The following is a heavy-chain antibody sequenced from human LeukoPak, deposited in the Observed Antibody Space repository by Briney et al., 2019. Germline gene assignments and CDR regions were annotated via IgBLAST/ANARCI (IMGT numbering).Heavy chain of an antibody. Sequence: GGSLRLSCAASGFTFSSYGMTWVRQAPGKGLEWVSYISSSSSTIYYADSVKGRFTISRDNAKNSLYLQMNSLRAGDTAFYYCARVPKGSHVVVPATLEASWYFDLWGRGTLVTVSS. V-gene: IGHV3-48*01. CDR3: ARVPKGSHVVVPATLEASWYFDL. J-gene: IGHJ2*01. CDR2: ISSSSSTI. CDR1: GFTFSSYG. D-gene: IGHD2-2*01.